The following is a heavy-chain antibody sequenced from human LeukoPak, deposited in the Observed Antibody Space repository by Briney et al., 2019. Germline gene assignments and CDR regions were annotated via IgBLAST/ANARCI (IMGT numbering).Heavy chain of an antibody. CDR1: GGTFSCYA. J-gene: IGHJ5*02. D-gene: IGHD3-3*01. CDR2: IIPIFGTA. CDR3: ASDFWSRNWFDP. V-gene: IGHV1-69*05. Sequence: SVKVSCKASGGTFSCYAISWERQAPGQGLEWMGGIIPIFGTANYAQKFQGRVTITTDESTSTAYMELSSLRSEDTAVYYCASDFWSRNWFDPWGQGTLVTVSS.